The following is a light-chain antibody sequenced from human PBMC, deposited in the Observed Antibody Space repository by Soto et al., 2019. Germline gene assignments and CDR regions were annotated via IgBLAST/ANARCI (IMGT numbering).Light chain of an antibody. V-gene: IGLV7-46*01. J-gene: IGLJ3*02. CDR1: TGAVTGGHY. Sequence: QAVVTQEPSLTVSPGGTVTLTCGSSTGAVTGGHYPYWLQQKPGQAPRTLIYDTSNTHSWTPARFSGSLLGGKAALTLSGAQPEDEADYYYLLSYSAGRVFGGGTKLTVL. CDR3: LLSYSAGRV. CDR2: DTS.